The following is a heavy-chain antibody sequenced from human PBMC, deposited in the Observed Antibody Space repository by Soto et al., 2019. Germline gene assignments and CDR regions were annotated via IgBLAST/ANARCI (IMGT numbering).Heavy chain of an antibody. J-gene: IGHJ4*02. D-gene: IGHD4-17*01. Sequence: QITLKESGPTLVKPTQTLTLTCTVSGFSLSTSGVGVGWISQPPGKALEWLALIYWDDEKRDSPSLKSRLTITKDNSKNQVVLTTTNMAPVDTATYDCAHTPPNYGEYTTRFDYWGQGTLVTVSA. V-gene: IGHV2-5*02. CDR2: IYWDDEK. CDR3: AHTPPNYGEYTTRFDY. CDR1: GFSLSTSGVG.